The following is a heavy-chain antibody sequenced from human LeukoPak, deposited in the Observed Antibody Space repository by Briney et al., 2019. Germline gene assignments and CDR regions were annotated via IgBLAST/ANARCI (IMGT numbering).Heavy chain of an antibody. CDR1: GFTVSSNY. CDR2: IYSGGTT. Sequence: PGGSLRLSCAASGFTVSSNYMSWVRQAPGKGLEWVSVIYSGGTTYYADSVKGRFTISRDDSKNTLHLQMNSLRAEDTAVYYCARDETGYCSGGSCHAWGQGTLVNVSS. D-gene: IGHD2-15*01. CDR3: ARDETGYCSGGSCHA. J-gene: IGHJ5*02. V-gene: IGHV3-66*01.